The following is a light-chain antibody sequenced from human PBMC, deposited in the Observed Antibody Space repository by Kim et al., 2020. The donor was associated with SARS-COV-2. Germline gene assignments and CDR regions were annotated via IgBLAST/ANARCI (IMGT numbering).Light chain of an antibody. Sequence: ASVGDRVTITCRASQGISTWLAWYRVKPGKAPELLIYAASDLQTGVPSRFTGGGSGTHFALTIDSLQPADFATYYCQQSYSLPPTFGPGTKVDIK. CDR3: QQSYSLPPT. CDR2: AAS. J-gene: IGKJ3*01. CDR1: QGISTW. V-gene: IGKV1-12*01.